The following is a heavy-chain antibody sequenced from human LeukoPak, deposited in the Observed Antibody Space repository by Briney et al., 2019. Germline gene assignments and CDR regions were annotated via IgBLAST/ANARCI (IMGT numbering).Heavy chain of an antibody. CDR2: INAYNGNT. J-gene: IGHJ4*02. V-gene: IGHV1-18*01. CDR1: GYTFTSYG. CDR3: ARDLWGGSSWYSGSSY. Sequence: ASVKVSCKASGYTFTSYGISWVRQAPGQGLEWMGWINAYNGNTNYAQKLQGRVTMTTDTSTSTAYMELRSLRSDDTAVYYCARDLWGGSSWYSGSSYWGQGTLVIVSS. D-gene: IGHD6-13*01.